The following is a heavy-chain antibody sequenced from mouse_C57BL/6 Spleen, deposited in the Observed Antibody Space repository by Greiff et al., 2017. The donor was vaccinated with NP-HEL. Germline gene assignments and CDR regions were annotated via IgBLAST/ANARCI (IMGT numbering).Heavy chain of an antibody. V-gene: IGHV1-19*01. J-gene: IGHJ4*01. CDR3: ARVRKWPHAMDY. Sequence: VQLQQSGPVLVKPGASVKMSCKASGYTFTDYYMNWVKQSHGKSLEWIGVINPYNGGTSYNQKFKGKATLTVDKSSSTAYMELNSLTSEDSAVYYCARVRKWPHAMDYWGQGTSVTVSS. CDR1: GYTFTDYY. CDR2: INPYNGGT.